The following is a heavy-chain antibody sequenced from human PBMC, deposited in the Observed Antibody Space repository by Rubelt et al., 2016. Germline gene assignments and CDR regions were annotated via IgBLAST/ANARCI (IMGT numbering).Heavy chain of an antibody. CDR2: INHSGST. D-gene: IGHD3-10*01. V-gene: IGHV4-34*01. Sequence: IRQPPGKGLEWIGEINHSGSTNYNPSLKSRVTISVDTSKNQFSLKLSSVTAADTAVYYCARHWGGGYFDLWGRGTLVTVSS. CDR3: ARHWGGGYFDL. J-gene: IGHJ2*01.